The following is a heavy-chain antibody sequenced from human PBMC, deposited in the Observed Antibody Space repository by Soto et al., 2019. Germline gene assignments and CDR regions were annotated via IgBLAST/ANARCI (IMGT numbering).Heavy chain of an antibody. Sequence: SVKVSCKXSGGTFSNHAISWVRQAPGQGLEWMGGIVPMFGTSNYAQKFQGRVTTTADKSTNTAYMELSSLTSEDTAVYYCARGDDFDYYYGVDVWGQGTTVTVSS. CDR2: IVPMFGTS. J-gene: IGHJ6*02. CDR1: GGTFSNHA. V-gene: IGHV1-69*06. D-gene: IGHD3-16*01. CDR3: ARGDDFDYYYGVDV.